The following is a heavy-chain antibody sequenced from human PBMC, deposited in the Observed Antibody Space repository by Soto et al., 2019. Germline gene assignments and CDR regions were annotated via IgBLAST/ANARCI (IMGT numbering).Heavy chain of an antibody. V-gene: IGHV3-9*01. CDR3: AKSPYSYGPFDY. Sequence: PGGSLRLSCAASGFTFDDYAMHWVRQAPGKGQEWVSGISWNSGSIGYADSVKGRFTISRDNAKNSLYLQMNSLRAEDTALYYCAKSPYSYGPFDYWGQGTLVTVSS. J-gene: IGHJ4*02. D-gene: IGHD5-18*01. CDR1: GFTFDDYA. CDR2: ISWNSGSI.